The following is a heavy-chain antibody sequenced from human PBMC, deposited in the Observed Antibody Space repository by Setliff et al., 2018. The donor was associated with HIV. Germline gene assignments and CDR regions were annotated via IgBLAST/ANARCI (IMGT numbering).Heavy chain of an antibody. J-gene: IGHJ5*02. CDR3: ASLMVRGVRWFDP. CDR2: IYHSEST. CDR1: GGSISSSSYY. V-gene: IGHV4-39*07. Sequence: SETLSLTCIVSGGSISSSSYYWGWIRQPPGKGLEWIGSIYHSESTYYNPSLKSRVTISVDTSKNQLSLKLSSVTAADTAVYYCASLMVRGVRWFDPWGQGTLVTVSS. D-gene: IGHD3-10*01.